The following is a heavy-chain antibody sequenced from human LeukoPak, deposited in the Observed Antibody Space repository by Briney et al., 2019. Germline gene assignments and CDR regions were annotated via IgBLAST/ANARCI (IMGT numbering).Heavy chain of an antibody. J-gene: IGHJ4*02. CDR3: ARSYSTSSEIDY. CDR2: INHSGST. Sequence: PSETLSLTCAVYGGSFSGYYWSWIRQPPGKGLEWIGEINHSGSTNYNPSLKSRVTISVDTSKNQFSLKLSSVTAADTAVYYCARSYSTSSEIDYWGQGTLATVSS. V-gene: IGHV4-34*01. CDR1: GGSFSGYY. D-gene: IGHD6-6*01.